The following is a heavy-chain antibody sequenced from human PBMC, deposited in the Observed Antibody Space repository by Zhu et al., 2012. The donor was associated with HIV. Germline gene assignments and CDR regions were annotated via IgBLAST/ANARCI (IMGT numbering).Heavy chain of an antibody. CDR3: ARHGPGLSSSWYEDY. CDR1: GGSISSGSYY. V-gene: IGHV4-39*01. J-gene: IGHJ4*02. D-gene: IGHD6-13*01. CDR2: IYYSGST. Sequence: QVQLQESGPGLVKPSETLSLTCTVSGGSISSGSYYWGWIRQPPGKGLEWIGSIYYSGSTYYNPSLKSRVTISVDTSKNQFSLKLSSVTAADTAAYYCARHGPGLSSSWYEDYWGQGPWSPSPQ.